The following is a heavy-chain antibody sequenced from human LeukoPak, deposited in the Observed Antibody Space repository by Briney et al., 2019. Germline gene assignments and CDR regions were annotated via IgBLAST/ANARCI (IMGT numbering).Heavy chain of an antibody. CDR2: INHSGST. V-gene: IGHV4-34*01. J-gene: IGHJ5*02. Sequence: SETLSLTCAVYGGSFSGYYWSWIRQPPGKGLEWIGEINHSGSTNYNPSLKSRVTISVDTSKNQFSLKLSSVTAADTAVYYCARGVTTGTTFDEYNWSDPWGQGTLVTVSS. CDR3: ARGVTTGTTFDEYNWSDP. CDR1: GGSFSGYY. D-gene: IGHD1-1*01.